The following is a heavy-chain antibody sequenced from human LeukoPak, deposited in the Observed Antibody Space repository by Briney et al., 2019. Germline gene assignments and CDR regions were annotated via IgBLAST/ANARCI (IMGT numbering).Heavy chain of an antibody. CDR3: ARYSRGVGAASDY. CDR1: GYSISSGYY. D-gene: IGHD3-22*01. CDR2: IYHSGST. V-gene: IGHV4-38-2*01. Sequence: SETLSLTCAVSGYSISSGYYWGWIRQPPGKGLEWIGSIYHSGSTYYNSSLKTRVTISVDMSKNQFSLKLSSMTAADTAVYYCARYSRGVGAASDYWGQGTLVTVSS. J-gene: IGHJ4*02.